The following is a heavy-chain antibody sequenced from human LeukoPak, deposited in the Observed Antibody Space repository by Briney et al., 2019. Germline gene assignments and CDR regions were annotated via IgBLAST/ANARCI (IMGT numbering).Heavy chain of an antibody. Sequence: SETLSLTCSVSGPSISGITNYWGWIRQPPGKGLEWIGSVDYTGTTFYNPSLKSRVTVSVDTSKNHFSLRLTSVTAADTAVYYCVSGGVHYDAFVYWGQGTLVTVSS. J-gene: IGHJ4*02. V-gene: IGHV4-39*02. CDR1: GPSISGITNY. CDR2: VDYTGTT. D-gene: IGHD3-16*01. CDR3: VSGGVHYDAFVY.